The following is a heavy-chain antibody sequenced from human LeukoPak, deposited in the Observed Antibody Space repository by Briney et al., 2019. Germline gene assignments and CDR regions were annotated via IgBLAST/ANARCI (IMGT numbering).Heavy chain of an antibody. CDR3: AGMMCSTTTCWIDY. D-gene: IGHD2-2*01. J-gene: IGHJ4*02. CDR1: GFTVSSNY. V-gene: IGHV3-66*01. Sequence: GGSLRLSCAASGFTVSSNYMSWVRQAPGKGLEWVSVIYSGGSTYYADSVKGRFTISRDNSKNTLYLQMNSLRAEDTAVYYCAGMMCSTTTCWIDYWGQGTLVTVSS. CDR2: IYSGGST.